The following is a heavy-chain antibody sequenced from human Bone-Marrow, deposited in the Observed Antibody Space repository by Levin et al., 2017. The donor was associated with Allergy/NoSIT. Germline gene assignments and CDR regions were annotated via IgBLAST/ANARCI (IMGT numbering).Heavy chain of an antibody. Sequence: PGESLKISCAASGFTFSSYWMSWVRQAPGKGLEWVANIKQDGSEKYYVDSVKGRFTISRDNAKNSLYLQMNSLRAEDTAVYYCASGSSTSPYWYFDLWGRGTLVTVSS. V-gene: IGHV3-7*02. J-gene: IGHJ2*01. D-gene: IGHD2-2*01. CDR1: GFTFSSYW. CDR2: IKQDGSEK. CDR3: ASGSSTSPYWYFDL.